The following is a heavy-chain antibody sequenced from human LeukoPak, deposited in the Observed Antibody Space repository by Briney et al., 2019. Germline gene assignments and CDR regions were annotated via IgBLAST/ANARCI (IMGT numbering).Heavy chain of an antibody. CDR1: GYTFTSYY. CDR2: ISAYNGNT. J-gene: IGHJ6*02. D-gene: IGHD1-1*01. Sequence: ASVKVSCTASGYTFTSYYMHWVRQAPGQGLEWMGWISAYNGNTNYAQKLQGRVTMTTDTSTSTAYMELRSLRSDDTAVYYCARDRGNWNDVPYGMDVWGQGTTVTVSS. CDR3: ARDRGNWNDVPYGMDV. V-gene: IGHV1-18*04.